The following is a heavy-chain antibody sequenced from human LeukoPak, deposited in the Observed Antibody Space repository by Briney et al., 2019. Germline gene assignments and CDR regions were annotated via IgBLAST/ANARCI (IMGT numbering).Heavy chain of an antibody. CDR1: GWSFSGYY. V-gene: IGHV4-34*01. CDR2: INYGGST. CDR3: ARHGYCSGGSCHSAYYYYLDV. D-gene: IGHD2-15*01. Sequence: SETLSLTCAVYGWSFSGYYWSWIRQPPGKGLEWIGEINYGGSTYYNPSLKSRVTISVDTSKNQFSLKLTSVTAADTTMYYCARHGYCSGGSCHSAYYYYLDVWGKGTTVTVSS. J-gene: IGHJ6*03.